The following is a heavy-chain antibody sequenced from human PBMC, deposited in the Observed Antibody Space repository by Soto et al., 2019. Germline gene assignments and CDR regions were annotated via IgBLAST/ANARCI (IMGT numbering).Heavy chain of an antibody. CDR1: GGSFSGYY. CDR2: INHSGST. CDR3: ARDQITGLFDY. J-gene: IGHJ4*02. Sequence: QVQLQQWGAGLLKPSETLSLTCAVYGGSFSGYYWTWIRQPPGTGLEWIGEINHSGSTNYNPSLKRRVTIAVDTSKNQFPLKLTSVTAADTAVYYCARDQITGLFDYWGQGTLVTVSS. D-gene: IGHD2-8*02. V-gene: IGHV4-34*01.